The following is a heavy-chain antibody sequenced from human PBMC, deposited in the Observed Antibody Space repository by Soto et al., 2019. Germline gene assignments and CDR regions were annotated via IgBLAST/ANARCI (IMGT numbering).Heavy chain of an antibody. V-gene: IGHV1-69*13. D-gene: IGHD3-22*01. CDR3: ASGDYYDSSGYVDY. CDR1: GGTFSSYA. Sequence: SVKVSCKASGGTFSSYAISWVRQAPGQGLEWMGGIIPIFGTANYAQKFQGRVTITADESTSTAYMELSSLRSEDAAVYYCASGDYYDSSGYVDYWGQGTLVTVSS. J-gene: IGHJ4*02. CDR2: IIPIFGTA.